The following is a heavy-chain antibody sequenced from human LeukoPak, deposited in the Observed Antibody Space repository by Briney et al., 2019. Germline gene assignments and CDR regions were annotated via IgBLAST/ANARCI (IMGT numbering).Heavy chain of an antibody. CDR2: IYYSGST. Sequence: SETLSLTCAVYGGSFSGYYWSWIRQPPGKGLEWIGSIYYSGSTYYNPSLKSRVTISVDTSKNQFSLKLSSVTAADTAVYYCARRLSSPDGGNWFDPWGQGTLVTVSS. CDR1: GGSFSGYY. V-gene: IGHV4-34*01. D-gene: IGHD6-13*01. CDR3: ARRLSSPDGGNWFDP. J-gene: IGHJ5*02.